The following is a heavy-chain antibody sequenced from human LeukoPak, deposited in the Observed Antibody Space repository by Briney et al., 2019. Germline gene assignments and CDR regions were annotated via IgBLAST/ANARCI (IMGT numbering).Heavy chain of an antibody. D-gene: IGHD6-13*01. CDR2: ISYDGSNK. V-gene: IGHV3-30*04. CDR1: GFTFSSYA. Sequence: GGSLRLSCAASGFTFSSYAMHWVRQAPGKGLEWVAVISYDGSNKYYADSVEGRFTISRDNSKNTLYLQMNSLRAEDTAVYYCAKDPRRYSRTGGYFDYWGQGTLVTVSS. J-gene: IGHJ4*02. CDR3: AKDPRRYSRTGGYFDY.